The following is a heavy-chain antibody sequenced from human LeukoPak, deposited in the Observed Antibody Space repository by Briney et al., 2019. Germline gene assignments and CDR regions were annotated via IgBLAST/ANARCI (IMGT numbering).Heavy chain of an antibody. J-gene: IGHJ5*02. CDR3: ARDRAGSYYWFDP. CDR2: IIWSGGST. Sequence: GGSLRLSCAASGFTFDDYGMSWVRQAPGKGLEWVSGIIWSGGSTGYADSVKGRFTISRDNAKNSLYLQMNSLRAEDTAVYYCARDRAGSYYWFDPWGQGTLVTVSS. D-gene: IGHD1-26*01. V-gene: IGHV3-20*04. CDR1: GFTFDDYG.